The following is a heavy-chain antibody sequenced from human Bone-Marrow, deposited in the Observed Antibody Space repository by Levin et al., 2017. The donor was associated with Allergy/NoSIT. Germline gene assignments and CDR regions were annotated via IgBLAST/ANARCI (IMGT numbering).Heavy chain of an antibody. Sequence: SQTLSLTCSVSGDSVSSGRYNWTWIRQPPGKGLEWIVYIYDSGTTNYNPSLKSRVTISLDTSKNHFSLRLTSVTAADTAIYYCAREGTLVQQLEKNGLDVWGQGTTVTVSS. J-gene: IGHJ6*02. CDR3: AREGTLVQQLEKNGLDV. CDR1: GDSVSSGRYN. V-gene: IGHV4-61*03. D-gene: IGHD6-13*01. CDR2: IYDSGTT.